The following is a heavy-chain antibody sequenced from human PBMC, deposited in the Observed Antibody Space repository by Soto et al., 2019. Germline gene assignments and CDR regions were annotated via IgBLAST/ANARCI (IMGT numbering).Heavy chain of an antibody. CDR2: INAGNGNT. V-gene: IGHV1-3*01. Sequence: QVQLVQSGAEVKKPGASVKVSCKASGYTFTSYAMHWVRQAPGQRLEWMGWINAGNGNTKYSQKFQGRVTITRDTSASTAYMELSSRRSEDTAVYYCARDAAARYYYGMDVWGQGTTVTVSS. D-gene: IGHD6-6*01. CDR3: ARDAAARYYYGMDV. CDR1: GYTFTSYA. J-gene: IGHJ6*02.